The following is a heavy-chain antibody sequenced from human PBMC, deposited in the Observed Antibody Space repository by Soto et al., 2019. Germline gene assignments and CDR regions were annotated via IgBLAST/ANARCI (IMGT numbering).Heavy chain of an antibody. Sequence: GGSLRLSCAASGFTFSRYWMSWVRQAPGKGLEWVANIKEDGSEKHYVDSVKGRFTISRDNAKNSLYLQMNSLRAEDTAVYYCARAPSVSVWFDPWGQGTLVTVS. CDR2: IKEDGSEK. J-gene: IGHJ5*02. CDR1: GFTFSRYW. V-gene: IGHV3-7*01. D-gene: IGHD3-10*01. CDR3: ARAPSVSVWFDP.